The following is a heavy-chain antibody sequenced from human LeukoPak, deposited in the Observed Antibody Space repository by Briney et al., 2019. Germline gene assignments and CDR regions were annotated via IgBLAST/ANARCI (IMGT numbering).Heavy chain of an antibody. CDR3: AKGRNWNYAVHAFDI. Sequence: GGSLRLSCAASGFTFSNAWMSWVRQAPGKGLEWVSAISGSGGSTYYADSVKGRFTISRDNSKNTLYLQMNSLRAEDTAVYYCAKGRNWNYAVHAFDIWGQGTMVTVSS. CDR1: GFTFSNAW. CDR2: ISGSGGST. J-gene: IGHJ3*02. D-gene: IGHD1-7*01. V-gene: IGHV3-23*01.